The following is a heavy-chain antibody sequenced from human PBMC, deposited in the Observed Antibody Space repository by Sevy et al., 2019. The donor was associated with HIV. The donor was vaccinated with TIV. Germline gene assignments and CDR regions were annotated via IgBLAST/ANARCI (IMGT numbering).Heavy chain of an antibody. CDR3: AATKDYYDSSGYPFDY. J-gene: IGHJ4*02. V-gene: IGHV1-24*01. CDR1: GYTLTELS. Sequence: ASVKVSCKVSGYTLTELSMHWVRQAPGKGLEWMGSFDPEDGETIYEQKFQGRVTMTEDTYADTAYMELSSLRSVDKAVYFCAATKDYYDSSGYPFDYWGQGTLVTVSS. D-gene: IGHD3-22*01. CDR2: FDPEDGET.